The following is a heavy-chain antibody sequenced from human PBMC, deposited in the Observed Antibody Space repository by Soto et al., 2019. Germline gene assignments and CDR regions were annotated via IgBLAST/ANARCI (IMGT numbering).Heavy chain of an antibody. D-gene: IGHD1-26*01. J-gene: IGHJ2*01. V-gene: IGHV4-4*07. Sequence: QVQIQESGPGMVKPSETLSLMCSVTGVSISSYYWSWIRQPAGKGLEWIGRIYTSGSTNYNPSLKSRVTMSVHTSNNQVFLKLNSLTAADTAVYYRARDSELNGRSYWYFDLWGRGTLVTVSS. CDR2: IYTSGST. CDR3: ARDSELNGRSYWYFDL. CDR1: GVSISSYY.